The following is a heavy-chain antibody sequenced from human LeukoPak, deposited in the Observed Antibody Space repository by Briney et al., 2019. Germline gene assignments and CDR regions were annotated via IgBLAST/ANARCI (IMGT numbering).Heavy chain of an antibody. CDR2: IYYSGST. J-gene: IGHJ4*02. D-gene: IGHD5-18*01. CDR3: ARHSPNIQLWAPFDY. Sequence: PSETLSLTCTVSGGSISSSSYYWGWIRQPPGKGLEWIGSIYYSGSTYYNPSLKSRVTISVDTSKNQFSLKLSSVTAADTAVYYCARHSPNIQLWAPFDYWGQGTLVTVSS. V-gene: IGHV4-39*01. CDR1: GGSISSSSYY.